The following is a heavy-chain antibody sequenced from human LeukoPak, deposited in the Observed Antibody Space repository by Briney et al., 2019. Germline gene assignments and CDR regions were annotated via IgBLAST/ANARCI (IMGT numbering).Heavy chain of an antibody. J-gene: IGHJ4*02. D-gene: IGHD4-17*01. Sequence: GGSLRLSCAASGFTFSSNWMHWVRQAPGKGLVWVSHINRDGSTTYYADSVKGRFTISRDNAKNTLYLQMNSLRAEDTAVYYCARDAAVKDSWGQGTLVTVSS. CDR2: INRDGSTT. V-gene: IGHV3-74*01. CDR1: GFTFSSNW. CDR3: ARDAAVKDS.